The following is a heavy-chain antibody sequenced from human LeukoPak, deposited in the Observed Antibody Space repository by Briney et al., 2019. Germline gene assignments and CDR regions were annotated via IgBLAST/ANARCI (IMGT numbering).Heavy chain of an antibody. CDR1: GGSFSGYY. D-gene: IGHD6-13*01. CDR2: INHSGST. J-gene: IGHJ6*02. Sequence: SETLSLTCAVYGGSFSGYYWSWIRQPPGKGLEWIGEINHSGSTNYNPSLKSRVTISVDTSKNQFSLKLRSVTAADTAVYYCARGPRIAAAGQNYYYYGIDVWGQGTTVTVSS. CDR3: ARGPRIAAAGQNYYYYGIDV. V-gene: IGHV4-34*01.